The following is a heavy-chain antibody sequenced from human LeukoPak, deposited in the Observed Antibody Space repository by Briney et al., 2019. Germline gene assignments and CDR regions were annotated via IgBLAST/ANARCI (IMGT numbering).Heavy chain of an antibody. V-gene: IGHV1-69*04. CDR3: ARGRGCFDY. Sequence: SVKLSCKASGGTFSSYAISWVRQAPGQGLEWMGRIIPILGIANYAQKFQGRVTITADKSTSTAYMELSSQRSEDTAVYYCARGRGCFDYWGQGTLVTVSS. CDR2: IIPILGIA. J-gene: IGHJ4*02. CDR1: GGTFSSYA.